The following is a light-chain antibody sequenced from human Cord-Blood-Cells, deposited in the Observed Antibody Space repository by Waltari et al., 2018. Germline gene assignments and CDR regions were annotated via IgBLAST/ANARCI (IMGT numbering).Light chain of an antibody. Sequence: DIQMTQSPSSLSASVGDSVTITCRASQSISSYLNWYQQKPGKAPKLLIYAASSLQSGVPSRLSGSGSGTDFTLTISSLQPEEFATYYCQQSYSTPLTFGGGTKVEIK. CDR1: QSISSY. CDR3: QQSYSTPLT. V-gene: IGKV1-39*01. CDR2: AAS. J-gene: IGKJ4*01.